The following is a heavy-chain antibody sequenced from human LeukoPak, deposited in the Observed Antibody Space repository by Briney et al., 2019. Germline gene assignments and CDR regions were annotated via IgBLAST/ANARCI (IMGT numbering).Heavy chain of an antibody. CDR2: IFYSGST. V-gene: IGHV4-59*12. Sequence: SETLSLTCSVSGGSIRNYYWRWLRQPPGKGLEWVGYIFYSGSTNNNPSLKSRVTISVDTSKNQFFPKLSSVTASDTAVYYCARGGSSGYDPFDYWGQGTLATVSS. D-gene: IGHD5-12*01. CDR3: ARGGSSGYDPFDY. J-gene: IGHJ4*02. CDR1: GGSIRNYY.